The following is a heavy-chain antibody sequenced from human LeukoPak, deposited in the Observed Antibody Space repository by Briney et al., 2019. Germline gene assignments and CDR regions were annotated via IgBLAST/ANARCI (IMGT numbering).Heavy chain of an antibody. CDR3: ASGYSYAQGDY. J-gene: IGHJ4*02. CDR1: GFIFSSYA. CDR2: ISYDGSNK. V-gene: IGHV3-30*01. Sequence: GGSLRLSCAASGFIFSSYAMHWVRQAPGKGLEWVAVISYDGSNKYYADSVKGRFTISRDNSKNTLYLQMNSLRAEDTAVYYCASGYSYAQGDYWGQGTLVTVSS. D-gene: IGHD5-18*01.